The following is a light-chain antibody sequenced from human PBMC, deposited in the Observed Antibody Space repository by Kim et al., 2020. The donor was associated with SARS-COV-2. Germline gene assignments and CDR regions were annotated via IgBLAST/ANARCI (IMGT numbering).Light chain of an antibody. Sequence: ALGQTVRITCQGDSLRSYYASWYQQKPGQAPVLVIYGNTNRPSGIPDRFSGSSSGNTASLTITGAQAEDEADYYCNSRDSSGNHWVFGGGTKLTVL. J-gene: IGLJ3*02. CDR3: NSRDSSGNHWV. V-gene: IGLV3-19*01. CDR2: GNT. CDR1: SLRSYY.